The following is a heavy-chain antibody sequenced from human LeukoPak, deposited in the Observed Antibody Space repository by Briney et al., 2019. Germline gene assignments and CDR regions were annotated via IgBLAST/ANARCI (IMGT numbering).Heavy chain of an antibody. CDR1: GFTFSSYS. V-gene: IGHV3-48*04. Sequence: PGGSLRLSCAASGFTFSSYSMNWVRQAPGKGLEWVSYISSSGSTIYYADSVKGRFTISRDNAKNSLYLQMNSLRAEDTAVYYCARESPYGDSQALDYWGQGTLVTVSS. J-gene: IGHJ4*02. CDR3: ARESPYGDSQALDY. CDR2: ISSSGSTI. D-gene: IGHD4-17*01.